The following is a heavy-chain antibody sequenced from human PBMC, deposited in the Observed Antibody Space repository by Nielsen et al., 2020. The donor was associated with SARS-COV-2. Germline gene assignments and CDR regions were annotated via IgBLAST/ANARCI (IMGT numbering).Heavy chain of an antibody. CDR1: GGTFSTYP. V-gene: IGHV1-69*13. CDR3: ARSRGDSSNWNGLDFYYYAMDV. Sequence: SVKVSCKASGGTFSTYPITWVRQAPGQGLEWMGGIIPIFGTANYAQKFQGRATITADASTSTVYMELSSLTSEDTAVYYCARSRGDSSNWNGLDFYYYAMDVWGQGTTVIVSS. J-gene: IGHJ6*02. D-gene: IGHD6-13*01. CDR2: IIPIFGTA.